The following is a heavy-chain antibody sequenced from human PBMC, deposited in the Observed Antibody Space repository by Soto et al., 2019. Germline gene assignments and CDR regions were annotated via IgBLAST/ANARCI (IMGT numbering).Heavy chain of an antibody. D-gene: IGHD2-21*01. J-gene: IGHJ4*02. V-gene: IGHV4-59*13. CDR2: YSGFT. CDR3: ARDFGEYSFFFDY. Sequence: WSWIRQPPGKGLEWIGGYSGFTNYNPSLESRASISVDRSKNQFSLNIRSVTTADTAIYYCARDFGEYSFFFDYWGQGQLVT.